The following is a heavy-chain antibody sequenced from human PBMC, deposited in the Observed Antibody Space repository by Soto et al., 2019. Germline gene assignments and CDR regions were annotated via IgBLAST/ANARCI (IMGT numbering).Heavy chain of an antibody. J-gene: IGHJ4*02. D-gene: IGHD2-8*02. Sequence: QVQLVQSGTEVTKPGSSVQVSCKLSGGTFGHNGISCVRQVPGQGLEWLGGIIPVYGTGNYALKFLGKVSITADKSTSTAYMELSGLRPEDTALYFCARDGGVTGMTTILDYWGQGTLIHVSS. CDR3: ARDGGVTGMTTILDY. CDR1: GGTFGHNG. CDR2: IIPVYGTG. V-gene: IGHV1-69*14.